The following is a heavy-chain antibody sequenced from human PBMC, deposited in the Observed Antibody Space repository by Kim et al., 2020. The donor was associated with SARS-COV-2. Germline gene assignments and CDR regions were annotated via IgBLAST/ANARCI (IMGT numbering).Heavy chain of an antibody. V-gene: IGHV3-43*01. Sequence: YYADSVKGRFTISRDNSKNSLYLQMNSLRTEDTALYYCAKAWGGDSQFDYWGQGTLVTVSS. CDR3: AKAWGGDSQFDY. D-gene: IGHD2-21*02. J-gene: IGHJ4*02.